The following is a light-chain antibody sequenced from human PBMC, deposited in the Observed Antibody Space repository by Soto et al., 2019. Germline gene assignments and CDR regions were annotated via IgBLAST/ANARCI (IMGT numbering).Light chain of an antibody. V-gene: IGKV3-20*01. CDR3: QQYNNWPPT. Sequence: DIVLTQSPGTLSLSPGERATLSCRASQSVSSSYLAWYQQKPGQAPRLLIYGASSRATGIPDRFSGSGSGTDFTLTISSLQSEDFAVYYCQQYNNWPPTFGGGTKVDIK. CDR2: GAS. CDR1: QSVSSSY. J-gene: IGKJ4*01.